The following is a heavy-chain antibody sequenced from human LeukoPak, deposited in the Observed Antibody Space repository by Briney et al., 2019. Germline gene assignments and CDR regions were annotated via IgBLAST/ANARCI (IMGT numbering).Heavy chain of an antibody. Sequence: QPGGSLRLSCAASGFTFSSYAMSWVRQAPGKGLEWVSAISGSGGSTYYADSVKGRFTISRDNSKNTLYLQMNSLRAEDTAVYYCAKDGVRITGTFEVWFDHWGQGTLVTVSS. CDR3: AKDGVRITGTFEVWFDH. V-gene: IGHV3-23*01. D-gene: IGHD1-7*01. J-gene: IGHJ5*02. CDR2: ISGSGGST. CDR1: GFTFSSYA.